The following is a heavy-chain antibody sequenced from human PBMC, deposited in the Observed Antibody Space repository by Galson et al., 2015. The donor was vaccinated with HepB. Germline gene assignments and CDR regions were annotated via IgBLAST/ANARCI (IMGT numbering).Heavy chain of an antibody. J-gene: IGHJ4*02. V-gene: IGHV3-48*03. CDR2: ISSSGSTI. CDR3: ARDHKGDWWNDGRYFDY. Sequence: SLRLSCAASGFTFSSYEMNWVRQAPGKGLEWVSYISSSGSTIYYADSVKGRFTISRDNAKNSLYLQMNSLRAEDTAVYYCARDHKGDWWNDGRYFDYWGQGTLVTVSS. D-gene: IGHD1-1*01. CDR1: GFTFSSYE.